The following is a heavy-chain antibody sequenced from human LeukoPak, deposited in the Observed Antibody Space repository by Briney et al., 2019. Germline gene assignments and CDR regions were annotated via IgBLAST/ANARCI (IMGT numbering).Heavy chain of an antibody. CDR1: GGSISSSSYY. D-gene: IGHD2-2*01. Sequence: SETLSLTCTVSGGSISSSSYYWGWIRQSPGKGLEWIGSIYYSGSTYYNPSLKSRVTISVDTSKNQFSLKLSSVTAADTAVYYCASDQLLLYALDYWGQGTLVTVSS. V-gene: IGHV4-39*01. CDR2: IYYSGST. CDR3: ASDQLLLYALDY. J-gene: IGHJ4*02.